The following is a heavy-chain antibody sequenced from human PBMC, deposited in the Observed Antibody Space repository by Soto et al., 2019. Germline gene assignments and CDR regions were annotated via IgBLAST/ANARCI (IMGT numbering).Heavy chain of an antibody. J-gene: IGHJ5*02. V-gene: IGHV3-33*08. CDR3: ARYDALRGSVVATTKNWFDP. CDR2: IWYDGSNK. Sequence: GGSLRLSCAASGFVFSNYGMHWVRQAPGKGLEWVAVIWYDGSNKYYADSVKGRFTISRDNSKNTLYLQMNSLRAEDTAVYYCARYDALRGSVVATTKNWFDPWGQGTLVTVSS. D-gene: IGHD5-12*01. CDR1: GFVFSNYG.